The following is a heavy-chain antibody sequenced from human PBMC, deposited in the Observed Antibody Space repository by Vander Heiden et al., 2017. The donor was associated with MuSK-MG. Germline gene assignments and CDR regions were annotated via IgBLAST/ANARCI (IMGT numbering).Heavy chain of an antibody. D-gene: IGHD3-22*01. V-gene: IGHV4-34*01. Sequence: QVQLQPWGAGLLKPSETLSLTCAVYGRSFSGYYWSLIRQPPGKGLEWIGEINHSGSTNYNPSLKSRVTISVDTSKNQFSLKLSSVTAADTAVYYCARVGYDSSGYYYYPFDYWGQGTLVTVSS. CDR1: GRSFSGYY. CDR2: INHSGST. CDR3: ARVGYDSSGYYYYPFDY. J-gene: IGHJ4*02.